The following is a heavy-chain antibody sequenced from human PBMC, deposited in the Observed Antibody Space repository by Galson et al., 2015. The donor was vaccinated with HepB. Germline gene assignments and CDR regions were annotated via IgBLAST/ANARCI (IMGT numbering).Heavy chain of an antibody. J-gene: IGHJ6*02. CDR2: MSYDGSYK. Sequence: SLRLSCAASGFTLSRYGLHWVRQAPGKGLEWVAVMSYDGSYKYYGDSVKGRFTISRDNTKRTLYLQMNRLRGEDTALYYCAKDRDSTSPGTYGMDVWGQGTTVTVSS. CDR1: GFTLSRYG. V-gene: IGHV3-30*18. D-gene: IGHD6-6*01. CDR3: AKDRDSTSPGTYGMDV.